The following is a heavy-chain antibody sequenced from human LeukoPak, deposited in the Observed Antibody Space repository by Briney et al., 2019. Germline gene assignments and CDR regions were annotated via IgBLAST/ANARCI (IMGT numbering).Heavy chain of an antibody. CDR3: ATTDDTGYRCDY. Sequence: GESLQISSKGSGYIFINYWIVGVRQMPGKGLEWMGIIYPDYSDTRYSPSFQGHVIMSVDKSINTAYLEWNSLKASDTAMYYCATTDDTGYRCDYWGQGSLVTVSS. V-gene: IGHV5-51*01. J-gene: IGHJ4*02. CDR2: IYPDYSDT. D-gene: IGHD3-9*01. CDR1: GYIFINYW.